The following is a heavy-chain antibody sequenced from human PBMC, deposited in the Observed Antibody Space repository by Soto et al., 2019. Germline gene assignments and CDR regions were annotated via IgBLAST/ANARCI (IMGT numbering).Heavy chain of an antibody. CDR1: GYTFTSYG. CDR2: ISAYNGNT. CDR3: AGECRSYLRQTAVLAV. J-gene: IGHJ1*01. Sequence: ASVKVSCKASGYTFTSYGISWVRQAPGQGLEWMGWISAYNGNTNYAQKLQGRVTMTTDTSTSTAYMELRSLRSDDTAVYYCAGECRSYLRQTAVLAVWGQGTLVTVSS. V-gene: IGHV1-18*01. D-gene: IGHD3-16*01.